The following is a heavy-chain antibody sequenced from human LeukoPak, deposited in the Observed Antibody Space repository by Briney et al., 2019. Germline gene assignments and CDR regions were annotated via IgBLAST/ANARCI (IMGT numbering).Heavy chain of an antibody. J-gene: IGHJ5*02. CDR1: GYTFTSYD. D-gene: IGHD2-15*01. Sequence: ASVKVSCKASGYTFTSYDINWVRQATGQGLEWMGWMNPNSGNTGYAQKFQGRVTMTRNTFISTAYMELSSLRSEDTAVYYCARGRRVAAIGYWFDPWGQGTLVTVSS. CDR2: MNPNSGNT. V-gene: IGHV1-8*01. CDR3: ARGRRVAAIGYWFDP.